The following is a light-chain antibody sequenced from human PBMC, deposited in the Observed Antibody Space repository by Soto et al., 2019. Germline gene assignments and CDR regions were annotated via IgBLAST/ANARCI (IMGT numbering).Light chain of an antibody. CDR3: CSYAGSNTYV. CDR2: EGG. CDR1: SSDIGGYDL. Sequence: QSVLTQPASVSGSPGQSITISCTGTSSDIGGYDLVSWHQHHPGKAPHLIVYEGGERPSGVSYRFSGSKSGNTASLRISGLQAEDEADYYCCSYAGSNTYVFGTGTKLTFL. V-gene: IGLV2-23*01. J-gene: IGLJ1*01.